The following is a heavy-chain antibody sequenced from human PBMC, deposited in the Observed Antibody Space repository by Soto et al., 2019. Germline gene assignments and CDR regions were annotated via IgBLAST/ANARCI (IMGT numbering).Heavy chain of an antibody. D-gene: IGHD2-21*02. V-gene: IGHV3-23*01. CDR1: EFTVNSYA. Sequence: EVQLLESGGDLVQPGGSLRLSCVASEFTVNSYAMSWVRQAPGMGLEWVSSIIGSGAITYYADSVKGRFTISRDNSKSTLYLQMNTLRVEDTALYYCAKDARDTGGNSGIDYWGQGTLVTVSS. CDR2: IIGSGAIT. CDR3: AKDARDTGGNSGIDY. J-gene: IGHJ4*02.